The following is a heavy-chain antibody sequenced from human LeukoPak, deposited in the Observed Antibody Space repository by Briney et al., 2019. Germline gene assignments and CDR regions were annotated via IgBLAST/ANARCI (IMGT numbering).Heavy chain of an antibody. CDR1: GYTFTSYG. V-gene: IGHV1-18*01. D-gene: IGHD2-15*01. Sequence: ASVKVSCKASGYTFTSYGISWVRQAPGQGLEWMGWISAYNGNTNYAQKLQGRVTITTDTSTSTAYMELRSLRSDDTAVYYCARVGLGYCSGGSCSHYYYYYMDVWGKGTTVTVSS. CDR2: ISAYNGNT. J-gene: IGHJ6*03. CDR3: ARVGLGYCSGGSCSHYYYYYMDV.